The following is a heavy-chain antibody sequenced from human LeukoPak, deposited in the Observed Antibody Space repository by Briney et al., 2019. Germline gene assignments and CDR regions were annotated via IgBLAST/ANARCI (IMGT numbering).Heavy chain of an antibody. Sequence: GSLRLSCAASGFTFSDYYMSWIRQPPGKGLEWIGSIYYSGSTYYNPSLKSRVTISVDTSKNQFSLKLSSVTAADTAVYYCARQKQLWCDYWGQGTLVTVSS. CDR1: GFTFSDYY. V-gene: IGHV4-39*01. D-gene: IGHD5-18*01. J-gene: IGHJ4*02. CDR2: IYYSGST. CDR3: ARQKQLWCDY.